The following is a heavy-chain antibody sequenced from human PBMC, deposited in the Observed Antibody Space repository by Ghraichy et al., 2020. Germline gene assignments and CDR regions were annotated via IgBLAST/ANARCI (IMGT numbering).Heavy chain of an antibody. V-gene: IGHV3-7*03. CDR1: GFTFSSNYY. J-gene: IGHJ3*01. CDR3: AREEGPTEGDVTSGAFDV. Sequence: GGSLRLSCVASGFTFSSNYYMTWVRQAPGKGLEWVANIKQDGSAKFYVDSVKGRFTISSDNAKNPLYLQMNSLRAEDTAVYYCAREEGPTEGDVTSGAFDVWGQGTMVTVSS. CDR2: IKQDGSAK. D-gene: IGHD6-19*01.